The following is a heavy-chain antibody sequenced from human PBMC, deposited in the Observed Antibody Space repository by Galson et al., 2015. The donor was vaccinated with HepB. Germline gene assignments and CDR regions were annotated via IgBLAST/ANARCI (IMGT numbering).Heavy chain of an antibody. CDR3: AKGGSGRIGMMINGSLGFDP. CDR1: GFSFSNYA. J-gene: IGHJ5*02. Sequence: SLRLSCASSGFSFSNYAIHWVRQAPGKGLEWMAVISYDGSFRYYSDSVKGRFTVSRDPSRSILYLQMNSLRVDDTAVYYCAKGGSGRIGMMINGSLGFDPWGQGTLVIVSS. V-gene: IGHV3-30*18. CDR2: ISYDGSFR. D-gene: IGHD3-16*01.